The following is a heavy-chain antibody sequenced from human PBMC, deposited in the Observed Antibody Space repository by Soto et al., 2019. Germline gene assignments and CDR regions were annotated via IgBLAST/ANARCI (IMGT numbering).Heavy chain of an antibody. CDR1: GGTFSSYA. D-gene: IGHD3-10*01. V-gene: IGHV1-69*12. J-gene: IGHJ4*02. CDR2: IIPIFGTA. Sequence: QVQLVQSGAEVKKPGSSVKVSCKASGGTFSSYAISWVRQAPGQGLEWMGGIIPIFGTANYAQKFQGRVTLTAAESTSTAYMELSSLRSEDTAVYYCARDGFEEMAIDYWGQGTLVTVSS. CDR3: ARDGFEEMAIDY.